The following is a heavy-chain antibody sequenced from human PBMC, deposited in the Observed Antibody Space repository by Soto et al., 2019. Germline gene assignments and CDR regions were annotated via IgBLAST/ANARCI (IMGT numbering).Heavy chain of an antibody. Sequence: ASVKVSCKASGYTFTGYYMHCVRQAPGQGLEWMGWINPNSGGTNYAQKFQGRVTMTRDTSISTAYMELSRLRSDDTAVYYCAKAYSCGGDCYTSPYFDCWGQGTLVTVSS. J-gene: IGHJ4*02. D-gene: IGHD2-21*02. CDR2: INPNSGGT. CDR1: GYTFTGYY. CDR3: AKAYSCGGDCYTSPYFDC. V-gene: IGHV1-2*02.